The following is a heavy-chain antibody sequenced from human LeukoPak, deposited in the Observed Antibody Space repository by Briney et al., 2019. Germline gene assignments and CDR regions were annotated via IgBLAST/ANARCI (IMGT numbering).Heavy chain of an antibody. Sequence: GXXXSXXWSXXXQXXXXXXXXXXXXYYSGSTNYNPSLKSRVTISVDTSKNQFSLKLSSVTAADTAVYYCATSAGNYYDSSGYYVAYWGQGTLVTVSS. CDR1: GXXXSXX. CDR2: XYYSGST. J-gene: IGHJ4*02. CDR3: ATSAGNYYDSSGYYVAY. V-gene: IGHV4-59*01. D-gene: IGHD3-22*01.